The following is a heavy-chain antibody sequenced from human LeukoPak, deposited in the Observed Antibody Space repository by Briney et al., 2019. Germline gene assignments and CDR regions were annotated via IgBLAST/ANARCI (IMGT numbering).Heavy chain of an antibody. CDR1: GFTFSSYS. V-gene: IGHV3-21*01. J-gene: IGHJ3*02. Sequence: GGSLRLSCAAPGFTFSSYSMNWVRQAPGKGLEWVSSISSSSSYIYYADSVKGRFTISRDNAKNSLYLQMNSLRAEDTAVYYCARDYYDSSGYLERPDAFDIWGQGTMVTVSS. CDR2: ISSSSSYI. CDR3: ARDYYDSSGYLERPDAFDI. D-gene: IGHD3-22*01.